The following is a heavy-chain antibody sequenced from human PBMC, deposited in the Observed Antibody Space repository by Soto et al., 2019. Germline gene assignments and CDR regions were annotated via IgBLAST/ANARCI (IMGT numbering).Heavy chain of an antibody. J-gene: IGHJ4*02. Sequence: QGQLVQSGAEVKKPGASVKVSCKASGYTFTSYGFSWVRQAPGQALEWMGWISTYNGNTEYAQKLQGRVTMTTDTSTTTAYIELRSLRSDDTAVYFCARDRLLTDYWGQGTLVTVSS. CDR3: ARDRLLTDY. D-gene: IGHD7-27*01. CDR2: ISTYNGNT. V-gene: IGHV1-18*01. CDR1: GYTFTSYG.